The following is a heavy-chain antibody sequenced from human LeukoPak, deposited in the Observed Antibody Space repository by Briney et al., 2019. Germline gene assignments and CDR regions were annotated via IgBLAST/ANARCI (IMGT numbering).Heavy chain of an antibody. CDR3: AKDLKGRDGYDY. J-gene: IGHJ4*02. V-gene: IGHV3-30*02. Sequence: GGSLRLSCAASGFTFSSYGMHWVRQAPGKGLEWVAFIRYDGSNKYYADSVKGRFTISRDNSKNTLYLQMNSLRAEDTAVYYCAKDLKGRDGYDYWGQGTLVTVSS. CDR1: GFTFSSYG. CDR2: IRYDGSNK. D-gene: IGHD5-24*01.